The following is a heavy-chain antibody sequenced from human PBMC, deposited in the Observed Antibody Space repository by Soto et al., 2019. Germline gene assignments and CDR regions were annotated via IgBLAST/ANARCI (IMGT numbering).Heavy chain of an antibody. V-gene: IGHV4-31*03. J-gene: IGHJ4*02. Sequence: QVQLQESGPGLVKPSQTLSLTCTVSGGSISSGGYYWSWIRQHPGKGLEWIGYIYYSGSTYYNPSLKSRVTISVDTSKNQFSLKLSSVTAADTAVYYCARAWTGIHSGSYWGGYFDYWGQGTLVTVSS. D-gene: IGHD1-26*01. CDR1: GGSISSGGYY. CDR2: IYYSGST. CDR3: ARAWTGIHSGSYWGGYFDY.